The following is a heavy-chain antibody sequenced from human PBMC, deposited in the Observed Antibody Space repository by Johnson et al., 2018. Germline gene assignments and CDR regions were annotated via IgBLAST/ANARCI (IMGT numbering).Heavy chain of an antibody. CDR1: GFTFSSYG. CDR3: ARDLRPHSYHYGVDV. J-gene: IGHJ6*02. V-gene: IGHV3-33*01. Sequence: VQLVESGGGVVQPGRSLSLSCAASGFTFSSYGMHWVRQAPGKGLEWVAVIWYDGSNKDYADSVKGRFTISRDNSKNTLYLQMNSRRAEDTAVYYCARDLRPHSYHYGVDVWGQGTTVTVSS. CDR2: IWYDGSNK.